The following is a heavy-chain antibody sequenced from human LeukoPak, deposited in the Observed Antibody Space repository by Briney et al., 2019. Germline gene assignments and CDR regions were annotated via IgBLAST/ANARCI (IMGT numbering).Heavy chain of an antibody. J-gene: IGHJ6*03. CDR1: GGTFSSYA. D-gene: IGHD1-26*01. CDR2: IIPIFGTA. CDR3: ARGVGSGSYWYYYYYYMDV. Sequence: ASVKVSCKASGGTFSSYAISWVRQAPGQGLEWMGGIIPIFGTANYAQKFQGRVTITADESTSTAYMELSSLRSEDTAVYYCARGVGSGSYWYYYYYYMDVWGKGTTVTVSS. V-gene: IGHV1-69*13.